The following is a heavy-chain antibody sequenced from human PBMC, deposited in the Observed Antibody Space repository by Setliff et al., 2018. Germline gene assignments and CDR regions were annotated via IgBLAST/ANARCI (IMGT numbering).Heavy chain of an antibody. CDR3: ISLWLGYYGLDV. D-gene: IGHD5-18*01. Sequence: GGSLRLSCAASGFTFSNAWMSWVRQAPGKGLEWVGRIKRGSDGGTTDYAAPVKGRFTISRDDSKNTLYLQMNSLKTEDTAVYYCISLWLGYYGLDVWGQGTTVTVSS. J-gene: IGHJ6*02. V-gene: IGHV3-15*01. CDR1: GFTFSNAW. CDR2: IKRGSDGGTT.